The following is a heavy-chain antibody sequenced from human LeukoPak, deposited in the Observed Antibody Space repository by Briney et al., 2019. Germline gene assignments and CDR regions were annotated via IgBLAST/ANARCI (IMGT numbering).Heavy chain of an antibody. CDR1: GITLSNYG. Sequence: GGSLRLSCRVSGITLSNYGMSWLRQAPGKGREWVAGISGSGGSTNYADSVKGRFTISRDNPKNTLYLQMTRLRAEDTAVYFCAKRGVVIRVILVGFHKEAYYFDSWGQGALVTVSS. J-gene: IGHJ4*02. CDR2: ISGSGGST. V-gene: IGHV3-23*01. CDR3: AKRGVVIRVILVGFHKEAYYFDS. D-gene: IGHD3-22*01.